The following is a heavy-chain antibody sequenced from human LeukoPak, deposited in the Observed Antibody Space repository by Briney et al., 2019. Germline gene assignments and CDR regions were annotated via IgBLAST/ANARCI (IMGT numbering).Heavy chain of an antibody. J-gene: IGHJ4*02. CDR3: ARDRGASGWLDY. Sequence: SQTLSLTCAISGDTVSSNTAAWIWIRHSPSRGLVCLGRTYYRSKWYTEYAVSVKSRMTINADTSKNQFSLQLNSVTPEDTAVYYCARDRGASGWLDYWDQGALVTVSS. V-gene: IGHV6-1*01. CDR1: GDTVSSNTAA. CDR2: TYYRSKWYT. D-gene: IGHD6-19*01.